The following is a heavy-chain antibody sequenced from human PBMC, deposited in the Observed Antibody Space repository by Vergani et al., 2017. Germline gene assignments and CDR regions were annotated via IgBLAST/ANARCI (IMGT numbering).Heavy chain of an antibody. V-gene: IGHV3-23*01. Sequence: EVQLLESGGGLVQPGGSLRLSCAASGFTFSSYAMSWVRQAPGKGLEWVSAISGSGVSTYYADSVKGRFTISRDNSKNTVYLLMNSVRAEDTAAYYCARRRDGYNYFFDYWGQGTLVTVSS. CDR1: GFTFSSYA. J-gene: IGHJ4*02. CDR2: ISGSGVST. D-gene: IGHD5-24*01. CDR3: ARRRDGYNYFFDY.